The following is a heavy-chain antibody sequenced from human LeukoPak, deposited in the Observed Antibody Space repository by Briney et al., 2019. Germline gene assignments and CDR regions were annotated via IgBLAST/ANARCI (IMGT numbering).Heavy chain of an antibody. V-gene: IGHV3-53*04. Sequence: GGSLRLSCAASGFTVSSNYMSWVRQAPGKGLEWVSVIYSGGSTYYADSVKGRFTISRHNSENTLYLQMNSLRAEDTAVYYCARGYYDILTGYYTNDAFDIWGQGTMVTVSS. J-gene: IGHJ3*02. CDR1: GFTVSSNY. CDR2: IYSGGST. D-gene: IGHD3-9*01. CDR3: ARGYYDILTGYYTNDAFDI.